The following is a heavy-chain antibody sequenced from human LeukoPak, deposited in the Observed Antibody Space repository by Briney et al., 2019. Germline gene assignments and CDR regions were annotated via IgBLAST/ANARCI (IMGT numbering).Heavy chain of an antibody. CDR2: IWYDGSDQ. V-gene: IGHV3-33*01. CDR1: GFTFSNYG. J-gene: IGHJ4*02. CDR3: TRYNNDHFDY. D-gene: IGHD1-14*01. Sequence: GGSLRLSCAASGFTFSNYGMHWVRQAPGKGLEWVAVIWYDGSDQYYGDSVKGRFTISRDNSKNTMSVQMDDLRAEDTAVYYCTRYNNDHFDYWGQGTLVTVSS.